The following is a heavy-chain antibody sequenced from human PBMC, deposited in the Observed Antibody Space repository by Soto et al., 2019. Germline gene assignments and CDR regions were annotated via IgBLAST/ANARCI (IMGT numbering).Heavy chain of an antibody. J-gene: IGHJ6*01. CDR1: GFTFSSYG. D-gene: IGHD3-10*01. CDR3: AKDGETGMVRGVNYGMDV. CDR2: ISYDGSNK. V-gene: IGHV3-30*18. Sequence: QVQLVESGGGVVQPGRSLRLSCAASGFTFSSYGMHWVRQAPGKGLEWVAVISYDGSNKYYADSVKGRFTISRDNSKNTLYLQMNSLRAEDTAVYYCAKDGETGMVRGVNYGMDVW.